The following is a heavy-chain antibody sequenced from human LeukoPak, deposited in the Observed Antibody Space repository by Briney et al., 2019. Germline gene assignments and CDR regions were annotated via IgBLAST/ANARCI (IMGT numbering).Heavy chain of an antibody. J-gene: IGHJ3*02. CDR2: ISSSSSTI. V-gene: IGHV3-48*01. CDR1: GFTFSSYA. Sequence: PGGSLRLSCAASGFTFSSYAMSWVRQAPGKGLEWVSYISSSSSTIYYADSVKGRFTISRDNAKNSLYLQMNSLRAEDTAVYYCARDPSYSGSYKVSRTGAFDIWGQGTMVTVSS. CDR3: ARDPSYSGSYKVSRTGAFDI. D-gene: IGHD1-26*01.